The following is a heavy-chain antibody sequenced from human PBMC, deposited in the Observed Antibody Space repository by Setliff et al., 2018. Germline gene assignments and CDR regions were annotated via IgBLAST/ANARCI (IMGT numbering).Heavy chain of an antibody. V-gene: IGHV4-38-2*01. J-gene: IGHJ4*02. D-gene: IGHD6-19*01. CDR2: IYYSGNT. CDR3: ARHRAVAGAYYFDF. CDR1: VYSISRDCH. Sequence: SETLSLTCAVSVYSISRDCHWGWIRQPPGKGLEWTGSIYYSGNTYYNASLKGRVTISGDTSKNQFSLKLTAVTAADTAIYYCARHRAVAGAYYFDFWGQGTLVTVSS.